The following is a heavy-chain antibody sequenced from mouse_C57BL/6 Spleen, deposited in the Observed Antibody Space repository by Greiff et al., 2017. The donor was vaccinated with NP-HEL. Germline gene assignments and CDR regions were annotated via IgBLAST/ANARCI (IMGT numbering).Heavy chain of an antibody. D-gene: IGHD2-2*01. CDR3: TTYGYDGSWFAY. Sequence: VQLQQSGAEFVRPGASVKLSCTASGFNIKDYYMHWVKQRPEQGLEWIGRIDPEDGDTEYAPKFQGKATMTADTSSNTAYLQLSSLTSEDTAVYYCTTYGYDGSWFAYWGQGTLVTVSA. J-gene: IGHJ3*01. CDR1: GFNIKDYY. CDR2: IDPEDGDT. V-gene: IGHV14-1*01.